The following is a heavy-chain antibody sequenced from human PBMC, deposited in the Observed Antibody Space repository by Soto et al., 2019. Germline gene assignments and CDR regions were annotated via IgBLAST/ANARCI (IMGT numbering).Heavy chain of an antibody. J-gene: IGHJ3*02. V-gene: IGHV2-5*02. CDR1: GFSLTTVGMG. CDR2: IYWDDDK. Sequence: IFSKESGPTLVKPTQTLTLTCTFSGFSLTTVGMGVGWIRQPPGKALDWLGIIYWDDDKRYSPSLNGRVTFIKDTSKNQVVLTMTNMDPVDTATYYCAHRNSRMFAFDIWGQGTLVTVSS. CDR3: AHRNSRMFAFDI. D-gene: IGHD3-10*02.